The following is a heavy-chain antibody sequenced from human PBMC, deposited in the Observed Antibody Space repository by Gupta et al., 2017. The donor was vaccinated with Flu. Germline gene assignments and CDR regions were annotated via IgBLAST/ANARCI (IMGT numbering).Heavy chain of an antibody. CDR3: VTDNESTTARGFDH. D-gene: IGHD2-2*01. V-gene: IGHV1-18*01. CDR2: INLYNGDK. CDR1: GYTLSTFA. Sequence: QVQLVQSGGEVKKPGASVKISCKAYGYTLSTFAISWVGQAPGQGLEWMGWINLYNGDKNYAQEFQGRVSMTIDTSTSTAYMELRSLRSDDTDMYYCVTDNESTTARGFDHWGHGTLVTVSS. J-gene: IGHJ4*01.